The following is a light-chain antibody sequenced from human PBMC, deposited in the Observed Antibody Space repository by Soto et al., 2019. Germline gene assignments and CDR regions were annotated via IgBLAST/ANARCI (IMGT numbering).Light chain of an antibody. CDR2: DAS. J-gene: IGKJ4*01. CDR3: QQYNNWPPLT. CDR1: QSVSSD. V-gene: IGKV3D-15*01. Sequence: EIVMTQSPATLSVSPGERATLSCRASQSVSSDLARYQQKPGQAPRLLIYDASARATGIPARFSGSGSGTEFTLTISSLQSEDFAVYYCQQYNNWPPLTFGGGTKVDIK.